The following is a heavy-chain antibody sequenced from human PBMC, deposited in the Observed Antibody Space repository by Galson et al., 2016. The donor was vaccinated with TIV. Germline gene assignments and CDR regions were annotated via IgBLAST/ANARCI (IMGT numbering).Heavy chain of an antibody. CDR2: ISDGGNT. CDR1: GFTFGGYV. CDR3: ARDRVVDATYYYYYYGLDV. Sequence: SLRLSCAASGFTFGGYVMTWVRQAPGKGLEWVSLISDGGNTHYPDCVKGRFTISRDNSKNTLYLQMNSLRVEDTAVYYCARDRVVDATYYYYYYGLDVWGQGTAVTVSS. V-gene: IGHV3-66*02. J-gene: IGHJ6*02. D-gene: IGHD2-15*01.